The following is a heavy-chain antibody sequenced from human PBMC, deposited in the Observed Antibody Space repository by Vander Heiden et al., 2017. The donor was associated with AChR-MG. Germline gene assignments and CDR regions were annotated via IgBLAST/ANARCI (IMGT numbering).Heavy chain of an antibody. CDR1: GGSFSGYY. J-gene: IGHJ5*02. V-gene: IGHV4-34*01. Sequence: QVQLQQWGAGLLKPSETLSLTCAVYGGSFSGYYWSWIRQPPGKGLGWIGEINHSGSTNYNPSLKSRVTISVDTSKNQFSLKLSSVTAADTAVYYCARGRTTGTTIGRRWFDPWGQGTLVTVSS. CDR3: ARGRTTGTTIGRRWFDP. CDR2: INHSGST. D-gene: IGHD1-1*01.